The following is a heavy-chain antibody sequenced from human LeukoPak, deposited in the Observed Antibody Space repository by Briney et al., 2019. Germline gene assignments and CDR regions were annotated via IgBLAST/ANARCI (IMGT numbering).Heavy chain of an antibody. D-gene: IGHD6-19*01. CDR3: ARDRYSSGWYCYMDV. V-gene: IGHV3-7*01. CDR1: GSTFSSYW. Sequence: SGGSLRLSCAASGSTFSSYWMSWVRQAPGKGLEWVANIKQDGSEKYYVDSVKGRFTISRDNAKNSLYLQMNSLRAEDTAVYYCARDRYSSGWYCYMDVWGKGTTVTISS. J-gene: IGHJ6*03. CDR2: IKQDGSEK.